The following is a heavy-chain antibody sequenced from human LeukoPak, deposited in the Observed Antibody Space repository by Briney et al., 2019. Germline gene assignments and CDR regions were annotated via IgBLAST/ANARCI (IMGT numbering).Heavy chain of an antibody. V-gene: IGHV3-9*01. D-gene: IGHD3-22*01. J-gene: IGHJ4*02. Sequence: PGRSLRLSCSASGFTFDDYAMHWVRQAPGKGLEWVSGTSWNSGSIDYADSVKGRFTISRDNAKNSLYLQMNSLRAEDTAVYYCARDPPLYDSSGSKTQADFDYWGQGTLVTVSS. CDR2: TSWNSGSI. CDR3: ARDPPLYDSSGSKTQADFDY. CDR1: GFTFDDYA.